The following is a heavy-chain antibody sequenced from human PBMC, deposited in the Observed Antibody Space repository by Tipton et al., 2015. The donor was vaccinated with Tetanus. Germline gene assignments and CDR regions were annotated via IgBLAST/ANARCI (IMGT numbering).Heavy chain of an antibody. D-gene: IGHD6-19*01. CDR1: GVSIFGSINSYS. J-gene: IGHJ4*02. CDR3: ARNTVAGTVTFDY. CDR2: IFASGTT. V-gene: IGHV4-4*07. Sequence: TLSLTCTVSGVSIFGSINSYSWAWVRQPAGKGLEWIGRIFASGTTNYNPSLNSRVAMSVDTSDNQFSLKLSSVTAADTAVYYCARNTVAGTVTFDYWGQGTLVTVSS.